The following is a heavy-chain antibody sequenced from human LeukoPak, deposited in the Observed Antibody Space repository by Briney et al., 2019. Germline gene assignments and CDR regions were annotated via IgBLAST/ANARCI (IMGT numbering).Heavy chain of an antibody. CDR1: GYTFTSYY. CDR3: ARARLRFPGWFDP. CDR2: INPSGGST. D-gene: IGHD3-3*01. Sequence: ASVKVSCKASGYTFTSYYMHWVRQAPGQGLEWMGIINPSGGSTSYAQKFQGRVTMTRGTSTSTVHMELSSLRSEDTAVYYCARARLRFPGWFDPWGQGTLVTVSS. J-gene: IGHJ5*02. V-gene: IGHV1-46*01.